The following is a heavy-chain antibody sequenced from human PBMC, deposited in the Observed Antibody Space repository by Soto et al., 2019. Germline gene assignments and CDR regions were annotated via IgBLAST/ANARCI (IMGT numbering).Heavy chain of an antibody. CDR1: GYTFTSYG. J-gene: IGHJ6*02. CDR2: ISAYNGNT. V-gene: IGHV1-18*04. CDR3: ARDHSDFWSGYYTDYYGMDV. D-gene: IGHD3-3*01. Sequence: GASVKVSCKASGYTFTSYGISWVRQAPGQGLEWMGWISAYNGNTNYAQKLQGRVTMTTDTSTSTAYMELRSLRSDDTAVYYCARDHSDFWSGYYTDYYGMDVWGQGTTVTVSS.